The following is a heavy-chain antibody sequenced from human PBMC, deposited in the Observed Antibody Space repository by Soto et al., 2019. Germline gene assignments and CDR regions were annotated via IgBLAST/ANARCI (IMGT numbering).Heavy chain of an antibody. J-gene: IGHJ4*02. V-gene: IGHV1-46*01. CDR2: INPNGGST. D-gene: IGHD2-21*01. CDR1: GYTFIHYS. Sequence: QVQLVQSGAEVKKPGASVKISCKASGYTFIHYSIHWVRQAPGQGLEWMAIINPNGGSTNYAQKFQGTVTATSDTATTTVSMELNSLESDDRAVYFCARSLQQGDFWGQGTLVTVSS. CDR3: ARSLQQGDF.